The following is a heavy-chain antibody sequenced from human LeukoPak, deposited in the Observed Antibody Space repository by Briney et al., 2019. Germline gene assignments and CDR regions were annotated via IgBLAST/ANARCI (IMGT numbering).Heavy chain of an antibody. V-gene: IGHV3-30*02. CDR3: AKDVFTLQLGFDY. Sequence: GGSLRLSCAASGFTFSTYSMNWVRQAPGKGLEWVAFIRYDGSNKYYADSVKGRFTISRDNSKNTLYLQMNSLRAEDTAVYYCAKDVFTLQLGFDYWGQGTLVTVSS. CDR1: GFTFSTYS. CDR2: IRYDGSNK. J-gene: IGHJ4*02. D-gene: IGHD5-18*01.